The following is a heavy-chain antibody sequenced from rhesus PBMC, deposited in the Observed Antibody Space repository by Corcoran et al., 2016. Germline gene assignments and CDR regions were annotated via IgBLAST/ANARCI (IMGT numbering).Heavy chain of an antibody. Sequence: QVQLQESGPGLVKASETLSLTCAVSGGSVSNSNWWTWLRQPQGKGLEWSGYIGGGSGSTSYNPSLNSRVTISRDTSHSQVSLKLNSVTAADTAVYYCARLNWNSLDYWGQGVLVTVSS. J-gene: IGHJ4*01. D-gene: IGHD1-26*01. CDR2: IGGGSGST. CDR1: GGSVSNSNW. CDR3: ARLNWNSLDY. V-gene: IGHV4-65*01.